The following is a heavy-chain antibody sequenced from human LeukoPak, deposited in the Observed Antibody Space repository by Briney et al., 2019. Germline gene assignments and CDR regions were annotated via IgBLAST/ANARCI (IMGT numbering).Heavy chain of an antibody. CDR1: GFTFDDYA. CDR3: AKVKSGQPYWYFDL. Sequence: GGSLRLSCAASGFTFDDYAMHWVRQAPGKGLEWVSGISWNSGSIGYADSVKGRFTISRDNAKNSLYLQMNSLRAEDTALYYCAKVKSGQPYWYFDLWGRGTLVTVSS. J-gene: IGHJ2*01. CDR2: ISWNSGSI. D-gene: IGHD5-12*01. V-gene: IGHV3-9*01.